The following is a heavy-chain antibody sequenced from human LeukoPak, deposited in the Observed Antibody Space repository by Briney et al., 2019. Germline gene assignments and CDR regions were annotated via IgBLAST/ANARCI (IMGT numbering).Heavy chain of an antibody. CDR3: AGDGSSDRWYYY. J-gene: IGHJ4*02. D-gene: IGHD3-10*01. CDR2: ISYSGDT. V-gene: IGHV4-39*07. CDR1: GDVINYNTAH. Sequence: SSETLSLTCTVHGDVINYNTAHWGWVRQPPGKGLQWIGSISYSGDTFYSPSLKGRVSISLDKSKKQFSLKLPSMTAADRAVYFCAGDGSSDRWYYYWGQGTRVIVS.